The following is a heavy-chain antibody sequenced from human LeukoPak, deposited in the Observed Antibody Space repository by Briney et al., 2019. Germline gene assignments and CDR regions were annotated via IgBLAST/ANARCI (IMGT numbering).Heavy chain of an antibody. Sequence: SETLSLTCAVYGGSFTDYYWSWIRQPPGKGLEWIGETNHSGSTNYNPSLKSRVTISVDTSKNQFSLKLSSVTAADTAVYYCASLTGTTDYYYYYMDVWGKGTTVTVSS. CDR3: ASLTGTTDYYYYYMDV. CDR2: TNHSGST. J-gene: IGHJ6*03. V-gene: IGHV4-34*01. CDR1: GGSFTDYY. D-gene: IGHD1-20*01.